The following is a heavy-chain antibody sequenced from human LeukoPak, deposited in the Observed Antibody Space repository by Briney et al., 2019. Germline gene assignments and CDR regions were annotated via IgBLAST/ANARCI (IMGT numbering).Heavy chain of an antibody. V-gene: IGHV3-73*01. CDR3: TTEDVSGSYYSSFVY. D-gene: IGHD3-10*01. CDR2: IRNKANSYAT. Sequence: GGSLRLSGAASGFTLSGSAMPWVGQASGKGLEWVGRIRNKANSYATAYAASVTGRFTISRDDSKNTAYLQMNSLKTEDTAVYCCTTEDVSGSYYSSFVYWGQGALVTVSS. CDR1: GFTLSGSA. J-gene: IGHJ4*02.